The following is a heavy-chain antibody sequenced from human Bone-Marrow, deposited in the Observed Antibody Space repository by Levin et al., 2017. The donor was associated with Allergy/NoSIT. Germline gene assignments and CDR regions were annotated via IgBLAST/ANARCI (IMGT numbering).Heavy chain of an antibody. CDR1: GGSISSSSYY. J-gene: IGHJ5*02. V-gene: IGHV4-39*01. Sequence: SQTLSLTCTVSGGSISSSSYYWGWIRQPPGKGLEWIGSIYYSGSTYYNPSLKSRVTISVDTSKNQFSLKLSSVTAADTAVYYCARGIVLVVYAIVNWFDPWGQGTLVTVSS. CDR3: ARGIVLVVYAIVNWFDP. D-gene: IGHD2-8*02. CDR2: IYYSGST.